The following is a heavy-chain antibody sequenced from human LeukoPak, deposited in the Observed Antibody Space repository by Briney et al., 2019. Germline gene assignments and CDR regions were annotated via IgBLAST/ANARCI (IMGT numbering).Heavy chain of an antibody. D-gene: IGHD1-26*01. Sequence: GASVKVSCKASGSTFTGYYMHRVRQAPGQGLEWMGWINPNSGGTNYAQKFQGRVTMTRDTSISTAYMELSRLRSDDTAVYYCARDRGSYFSDAFDIWGQGTMVTVSS. CDR1: GSTFTGYY. CDR3: ARDRGSYFSDAFDI. V-gene: IGHV1-2*02. CDR2: INPNSGGT. J-gene: IGHJ3*02.